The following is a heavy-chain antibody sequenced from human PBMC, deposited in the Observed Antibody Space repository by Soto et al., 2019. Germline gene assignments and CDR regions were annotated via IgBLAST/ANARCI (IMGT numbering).Heavy chain of an antibody. CDR3: VGSGWYGY. V-gene: IGHV3-23*01. J-gene: IGHJ4*02. CDR1: VFTFSIYA. Sequence: PGGSLRLSCASSVFTFSIYAMSWVRQAPGKGLEWVSAISGSGGSTNYADSVRGRFTISRDNSKNTLYLQMNSLRAEDTAVYYCVGSGWYGYWGQGTLVTVSS. CDR2: ISGSGGST. D-gene: IGHD6-19*01.